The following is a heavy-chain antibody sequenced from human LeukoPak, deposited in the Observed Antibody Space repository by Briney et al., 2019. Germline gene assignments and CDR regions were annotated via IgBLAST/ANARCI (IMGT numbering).Heavy chain of an antibody. Sequence: PSETLSLTCTVSGGSISSSGYYWGWIRQPPGKGLDWIGTIHYSGSTYYNPSLKSRVTISVDTSKNQFSLKLSSVTAADTAVYYCARLREYTSGWPIDYWGQGTLVTVSS. CDR3: ARLREYTSGWPIDY. V-gene: IGHV4-39*01. CDR1: GGSISSSGYY. J-gene: IGHJ4*02. CDR2: IHYSGST. D-gene: IGHD6-19*01.